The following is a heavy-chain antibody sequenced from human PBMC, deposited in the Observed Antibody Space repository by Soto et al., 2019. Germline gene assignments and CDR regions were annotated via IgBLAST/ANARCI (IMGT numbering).Heavy chain of an antibody. CDR1: GFTFSSYS. J-gene: IGHJ6*02. V-gene: IGHV3-48*02. Sequence: GGSLRLSCAASGFTFSSYSMNWVRQAPGKGLEWVSYISSSSSTIYYADSVKGRFTISRDKATNSLYLQMNSLRDEDTAVYYCARGNLGDGVDFWSGYYDYYYYGMDVWGQGTTVTVSS. CDR3: ARGNLGDGVDFWSGYYDYYYYGMDV. D-gene: IGHD3-3*01. CDR2: ISSSSSTI.